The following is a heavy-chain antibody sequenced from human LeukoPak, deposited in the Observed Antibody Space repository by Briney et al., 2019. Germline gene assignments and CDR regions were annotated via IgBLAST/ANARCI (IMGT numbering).Heavy chain of an antibody. D-gene: IGHD3-22*01. CDR2: IYTSGST. J-gene: IGHJ4*02. V-gene: IGHV4-61*02. Sequence: SETLSLTCTVSGGSISSGSYYWSWIRQPAGKGLEWIGRIYTSGSTNYNPSLRSRVTISIDTSKNQFSLKLTSVTAADTAVYYCARYKVYYDSSGYEGYYFDYWGQGTLVAVSS. CDR3: ARYKVYYDSSGYEGYYFDY. CDR1: GGSISSGSYY.